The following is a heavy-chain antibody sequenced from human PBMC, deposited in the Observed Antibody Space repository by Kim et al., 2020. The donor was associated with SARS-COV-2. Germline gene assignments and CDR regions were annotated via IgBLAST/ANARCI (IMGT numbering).Heavy chain of an antibody. V-gene: IGHV1-18*01. CDR1: GYTFRSYS. J-gene: IGHJ4*02. CDR3: ARVAGFGSVSPFDY. Sequence: ASVKVSCKTSGYTFRSYSMTWVRQAPGQGLEWMGRISNYNGNTIYVRRLQGRVTMTTDTSTSTAYMELRSLASEDTAVYYCARVAGFGSVSPFDYWGQGT. CDR2: ISNYNGNT. D-gene: IGHD3-10*01.